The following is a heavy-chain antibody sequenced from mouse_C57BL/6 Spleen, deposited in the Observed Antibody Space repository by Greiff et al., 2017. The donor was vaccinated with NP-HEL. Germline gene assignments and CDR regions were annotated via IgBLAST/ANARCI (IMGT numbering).Heavy chain of an antibody. CDR3: TRDPGDYYGSSYRFAY. D-gene: IGHD1-1*01. J-gene: IGHJ3*01. Sequence: EVHLVESGEGLVKPGGSLKLSCAASGFTFSSYAMSWVRQTPEKRLEWVAYISSGGDYIYYADTVKGRFTISRDNARNTLYLQMSSLKSEDTAMYYCTRDPGDYYGSSYRFAYWGQGTLVTVSA. CDR2: ISSGGDYI. V-gene: IGHV5-9-1*02. CDR1: GFTFSSYA.